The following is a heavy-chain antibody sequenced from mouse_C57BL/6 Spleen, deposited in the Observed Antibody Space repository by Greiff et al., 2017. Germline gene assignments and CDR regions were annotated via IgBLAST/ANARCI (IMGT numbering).Heavy chain of an antibody. V-gene: IGHV5-4*01. CDR3: ARDRTTVYAMDY. Sequence: EVHLVESGGGLVKPGGSLKLSCAASGFTFSSYAMSWVRQTPEKRLEWVATISDGGSYTYYPDNVKGRFTISRDNAKNNLYLQMSHLKSEDTAMYYCARDRTTVYAMDYWGQGTSVTVSS. D-gene: IGHD1-1*01. J-gene: IGHJ4*01. CDR1: GFTFSSYA. CDR2: ISDGGSYT.